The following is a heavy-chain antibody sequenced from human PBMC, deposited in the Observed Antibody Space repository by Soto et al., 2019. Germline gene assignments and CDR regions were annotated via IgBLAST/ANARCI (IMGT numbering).Heavy chain of an antibody. V-gene: IGHV4-39*01. D-gene: IGHD2-21*02. CDR2: LYYSGST. Sequence: SETLSLTCTVSGGSIRGSAFYWGWIRQPPGKGLEWIGSLYYSGSTYYNPSLKSRVTISVDTSKNQFSLRLTSVTAADTAVYYCATYYGGDPLSNWGQGTLVTVS. CDR1: GGSIRGSAFY. J-gene: IGHJ4*02. CDR3: ATYYGGDPLSN.